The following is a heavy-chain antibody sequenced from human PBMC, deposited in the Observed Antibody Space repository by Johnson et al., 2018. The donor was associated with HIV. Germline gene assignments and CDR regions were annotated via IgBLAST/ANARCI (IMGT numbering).Heavy chain of an antibody. Sequence: VQLVESGGGVVQPGRSLRLSCAAYGFTVSSNYMSWVRQAPGKGLEWVSIIYSGGSTYYADSVKGRFTISRDNAKNSLYLQMNSLRAEDTAVYYCAREHSEVRYGSNTRGAFDIWGQGTMVTVSS. CDR2: IYSGGST. D-gene: IGHD3-10*01. CDR3: AREHSEVRYGSNTRGAFDI. CDR1: GFTVSSNY. V-gene: IGHV3-66*01. J-gene: IGHJ3*02.